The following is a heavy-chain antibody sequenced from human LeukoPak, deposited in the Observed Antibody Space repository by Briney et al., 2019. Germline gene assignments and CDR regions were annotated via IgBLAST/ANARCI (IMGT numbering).Heavy chain of an antibody. CDR1: GFTFSSYW. V-gene: IGHV3-7*04. J-gene: IGHJ4*02. CDR2: IKQDGSEK. Sequence: GGSLGLSCAASGFTFSSYWMSWVRQALGKGLEWVASIKQDGSEKYYVDSVKGRFTISRDNAKNSLYLQMNSLRAEDTAVYYCARANYGDYAAGYFDYWGQGTLVTVSS. CDR3: ARANYGDYAAGYFDY. D-gene: IGHD4-17*01.